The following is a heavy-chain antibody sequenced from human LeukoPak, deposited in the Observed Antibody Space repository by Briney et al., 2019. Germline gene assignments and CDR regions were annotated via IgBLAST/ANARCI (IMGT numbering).Heavy chain of an antibody. Sequence: RGCLRLSCAASGFTFSSYTMKWVRQAPGKGLEWVSSISSSSSYIYYADSVKGRFTISRDNAKNSLYLQMNSLRAEDTAVYYCASETKRGYSYGSPTDGFDIWGQGTMVTVSS. D-gene: IGHD5-18*01. CDR1: GFTFSSYT. J-gene: IGHJ3*02. CDR3: ASETKRGYSYGSPTDGFDI. V-gene: IGHV3-21*06. CDR2: ISSSSSYI.